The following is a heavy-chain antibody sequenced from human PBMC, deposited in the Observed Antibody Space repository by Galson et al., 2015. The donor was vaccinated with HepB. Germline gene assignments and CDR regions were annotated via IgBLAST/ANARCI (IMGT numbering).Heavy chain of an antibody. V-gene: IGHV3-21*01. D-gene: IGHD6-19*01. CDR2: ISSSSCYI. J-gene: IGHJ4*02. CDR3: ARAEWPVAGYFDY. Sequence: SLRLSCAASGFTFSSYSMNWVRQAPGKGLEWVSSISSSSCYIYYADSVKGRFTISRDNAKNSLYLQMNSLRAEDTAVYYCARAEWPVAGYFDYWGQGTLVTVSS. CDR1: GFTFSSYS.